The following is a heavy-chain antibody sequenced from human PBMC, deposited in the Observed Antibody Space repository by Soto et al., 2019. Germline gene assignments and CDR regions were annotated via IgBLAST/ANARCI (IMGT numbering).Heavy chain of an antibody. D-gene: IGHD3-9*01. V-gene: IGHV3-21*01. Sequence: PGGSLRLSCAASGFTFSSYSMNWVRQAPGKGLEWVSSISSSSSYIYYADSVKGRFTISRDNAKNSLYLQMNGLRAEDTAVYYCARDLTIDAFDIWGQGTMVTVSS. CDR3: ARDLTIDAFDI. CDR2: ISSSSSYI. J-gene: IGHJ3*02. CDR1: GFTFSSYS.